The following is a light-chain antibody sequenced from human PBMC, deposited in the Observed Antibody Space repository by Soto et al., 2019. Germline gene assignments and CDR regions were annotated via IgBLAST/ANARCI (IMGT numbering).Light chain of an antibody. CDR3: CSYTGSYTFL. CDR1: SSDIGGYYY. Sequence: QSALTQPRSVSGSAGQSVTISCTGTSSDIGGYYYVSWYQQHPGKAPKLMVYDVTKRPSGVPDRFSGSKSGNTASLTITGLQAEDEADYYCCSYTGSYTFLFGGGTKLTVL. J-gene: IGLJ2*01. CDR2: DVT. V-gene: IGLV2-11*01.